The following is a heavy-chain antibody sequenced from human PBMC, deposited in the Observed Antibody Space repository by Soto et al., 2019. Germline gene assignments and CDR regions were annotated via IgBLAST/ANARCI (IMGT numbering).Heavy chain of an antibody. D-gene: IGHD3-10*01. Sequence: EVQLVESGGGLIQPGGSLRLSCAVSGFTVSNNYMSWVRQAPGKGLEGVSVIYSGGYTAYGDSVKGRFTISRDNSKNTTFLKMKTRGPDAPALYSCATHPGGGGYWGQGTLVTVSS. V-gene: IGHV3-53*01. J-gene: IGHJ4*02. CDR2: IYSGGYT. CDR1: GFTVSNNY. CDR3: ATHPGGGGY.